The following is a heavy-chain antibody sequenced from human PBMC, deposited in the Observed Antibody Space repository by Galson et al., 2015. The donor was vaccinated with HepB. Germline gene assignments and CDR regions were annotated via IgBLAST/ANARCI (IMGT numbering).Heavy chain of an antibody. D-gene: IGHD2-2*01. CDR2: IYYNGDT. CDR3: ARGPRDCSSTSCSDYFDF. J-gene: IGHJ4*02. Sequence: SETLSLTCTVSGGSISSAIHYWGWIRQAPGKGLEWIGSIYYNGDTYYNPSLKSRVTISLDMSKNQFSLHLSSVTATDTAVYYCARGPRDCSSTSCSDYFDFWGQGALVTVSS. V-gene: IGHV4-39*02. CDR1: GGSISSAIHY.